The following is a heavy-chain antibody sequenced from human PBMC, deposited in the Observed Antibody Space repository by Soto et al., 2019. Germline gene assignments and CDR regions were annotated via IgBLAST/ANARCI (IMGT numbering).Heavy chain of an antibody. V-gene: IGHV4-30-4*02. D-gene: IGHD5-18*01. CDR3: ARVGALWGYGFPRRGKFDY. Sequence: PSDTLSLTCTVSGGSISSGDYYWSWIRQPPGKGLEWIGYIYYSGSTYYNPSLKSRVTISVDTSKNQFSLKLSSVTAADTAVYYCARVGALWGYGFPRRGKFDYWGQGTLVTVSS. J-gene: IGHJ4*02. CDR1: GGSISSGDYY. CDR2: IYYSGST.